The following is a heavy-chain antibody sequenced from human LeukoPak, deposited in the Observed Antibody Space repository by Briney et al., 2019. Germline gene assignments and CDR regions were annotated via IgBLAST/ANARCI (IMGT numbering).Heavy chain of an antibody. CDR2: IYTSGST. Sequence: SETLSLTCTVSGGSTSSGSYYWSWIRQPAGKGLEWIGRIYTSGSTNYNPSLKSRVTISVDTSKNQFSLKLSSVTAADTAVYYCARDYADYYYGMDVWGQGTTVTVSS. CDR3: ARDYADYYYGMDV. J-gene: IGHJ6*02. D-gene: IGHD4-17*01. CDR1: GGSTSSGSYY. V-gene: IGHV4-61*02.